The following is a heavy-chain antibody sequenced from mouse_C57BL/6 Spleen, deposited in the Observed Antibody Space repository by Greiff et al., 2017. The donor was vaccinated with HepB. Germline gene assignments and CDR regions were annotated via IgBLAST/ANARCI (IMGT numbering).Heavy chain of an antibody. CDR3: AREGGRYYAMDY. CDR2: ISSGSSTI. J-gene: IGHJ4*01. CDR1: GFTFSDYG. Sequence: VKLVESGGGLVKPGGSLKLSCAASGFTFSDYGMHWVRQAPEKGLEWVAYISSGSSTIYYADTVKGRFTIARDNAKNTLFLQMTSLRSEDTAMYYCAREGGRYYAMDYWGQGTSVTVSS. D-gene: IGHD3-3*01. V-gene: IGHV5-17*01.